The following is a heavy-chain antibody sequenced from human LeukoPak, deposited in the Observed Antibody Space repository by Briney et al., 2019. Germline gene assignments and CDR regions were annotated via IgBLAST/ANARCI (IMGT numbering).Heavy chain of an antibody. CDR1: GGSISSYY. J-gene: IGHJ5*02. V-gene: IGHV4-4*07. D-gene: IGHD1-7*01. CDR3: ARDPGARNYFDP. Sequence: PSETLSLNCTVSGGSISSYYWSWIRQPAGKGLEWIGLIYTSGSTRYNPSLNSRVTVSVDTSNNQFSLKLSSVTAADTAVYYCARDPGARNYFDPWGQGILVTVSS. CDR2: IYTSGST.